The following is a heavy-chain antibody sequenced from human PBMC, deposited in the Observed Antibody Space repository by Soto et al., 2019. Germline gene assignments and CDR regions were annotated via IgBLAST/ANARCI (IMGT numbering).Heavy chain of an antibody. CDR2: ISYDGSNK. CDR1: GFTFGSYA. V-gene: IGHV3-30-3*01. Sequence: QVQLVESGGGVVQPGRSLRLSCAASGFTFGSYAMHWVRQAPGKGLEWVAVISYDGSNKYYADSVKGRFTISRDNSKNTLYLQMNSLRAEDTAVYYCAREGYYGSVYYYGMDVWGQGTTFTVSS. J-gene: IGHJ6*02. D-gene: IGHD3-10*01. CDR3: AREGYYGSVYYYGMDV.